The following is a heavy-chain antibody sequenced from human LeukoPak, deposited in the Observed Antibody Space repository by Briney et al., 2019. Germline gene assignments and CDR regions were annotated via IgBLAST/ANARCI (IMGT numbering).Heavy chain of an antibody. CDR2: IFYSGST. CDR3: ARRGITYSSGFFAY. V-gene: IGHV4-39*01. J-gene: IGHJ4*02. D-gene: IGHD6-19*01. Sequence: TSETLSLTCTVSGDSIGNSNYYWAWVRQPPGKGLEWLGSIFYSGSTYYNPSLKSRVTISVDTSKNQFSLNLHSVTAADTATYYCARRGITYSSGFFAYWGQGTLIIVSS. CDR1: GDSIGNSNYY.